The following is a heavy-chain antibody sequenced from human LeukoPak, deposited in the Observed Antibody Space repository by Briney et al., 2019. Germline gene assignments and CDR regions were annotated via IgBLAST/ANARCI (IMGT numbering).Heavy chain of an antibody. J-gene: IGHJ4*02. D-gene: IGHD5-18*01. Sequence: SETLSLACAVSGDSIGRGSYYWGWIRQPAGKAPEWIGRIFNTGSTSYNPSLKSRVTISVDTSKNQFSLNLRSVTAADTAVYYCARDICGYNYGCFDSWGQGTLVTVSS. CDR2: IFNTGST. CDR1: GDSIGRGSYY. V-gene: IGHV4-61*02. CDR3: ARDICGYNYGCFDS.